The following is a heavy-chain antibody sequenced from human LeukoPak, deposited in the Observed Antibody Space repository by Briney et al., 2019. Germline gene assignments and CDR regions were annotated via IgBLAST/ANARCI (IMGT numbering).Heavy chain of an antibody. Sequence: SETLSLTCTVSGGSFSSENAFWSWVRQHAVRGLEWLGYISYSGSTYYNPSLKSRVTMSVDTSKNQFSLKLSSVTAADTAVYYCAREGNYYDANVYSVYWGQGTLVTVSS. CDR2: ISYSGST. CDR3: AREGNYYDANVYSVY. V-gene: IGHV4-31*03. CDR1: GGSFSSENAF. J-gene: IGHJ4*02. D-gene: IGHD3-22*01.